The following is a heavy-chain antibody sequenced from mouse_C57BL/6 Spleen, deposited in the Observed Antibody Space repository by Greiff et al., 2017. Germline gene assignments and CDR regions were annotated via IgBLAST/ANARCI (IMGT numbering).Heavy chain of an antibody. J-gene: IGHJ1*03. CDR1: GYAFSSDW. D-gene: IGHD2-1*01. V-gene: IGHV1-80*01. CDR2: IYPGDGDT. Sequence: QVQLQQSGAELVKPGASVKISCKASGYAFSSDWMNWVKQRPGKGLEWIGQIYPGDGDTNYNGKFKGKATLTADKSSSTAYMQLSSLTSEDSAVYFCSRPGYGNYGYFDVWGTGTTVTVSS. CDR3: SRPGYGNYGYFDV.